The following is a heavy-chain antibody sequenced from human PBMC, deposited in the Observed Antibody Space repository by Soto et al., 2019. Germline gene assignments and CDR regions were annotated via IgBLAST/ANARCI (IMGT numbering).Heavy chain of an antibody. CDR2: INPNSGGT. J-gene: IGHJ6*02. CDR3: ARDYGDHHYYYYYGMDV. CDR1: GYTFTGYY. V-gene: IGHV1-2*02. Sequence: ASVKVSCKASGYTFTGYYMHWVRQAPGQGLEWMGWINPNSGGTNYAQKFQGRVTMTRDTSISTAYMELSRLRSDDTAVYYCARDYGDHHYYYYYGMDVWGQGTTVTVSS. D-gene: IGHD4-17*01.